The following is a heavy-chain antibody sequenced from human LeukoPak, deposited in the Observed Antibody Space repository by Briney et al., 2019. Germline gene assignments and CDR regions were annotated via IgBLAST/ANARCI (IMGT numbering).Heavy chain of an antibody. CDR2: ISPSSTRI. CDR3: ARMNYVSSGWGAPFDD. J-gene: IGHJ4*02. V-gene: IGHV3-48*04. Sequence: PGGSLRLSFAASGFTFSSYDMNWVRQAPGKGLEWGSYISPSSTRIDYAASVRGRFTISRDNAKTSLNLQMSSLRAEDTAVYYCARMNYVSSGWGAPFDDWGQGTLVTVSS. D-gene: IGHD3-16*01. CDR1: GFTFSSYD.